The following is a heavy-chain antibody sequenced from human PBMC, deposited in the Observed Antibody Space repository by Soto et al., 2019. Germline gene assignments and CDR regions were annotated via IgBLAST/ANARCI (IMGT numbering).Heavy chain of an antibody. D-gene: IGHD6-19*01. J-gene: IGHJ4*02. CDR2: ISDSGATT. CDR3: AKEDTSSGSLDY. CDR1: GFPFGGNA. V-gene: IGHV3-23*01. Sequence: GGSLRLSCAASGFPFGGNAMSWVRQAPGKGLEWVSGISDSGATTYYADSVRGRFTISRDNSKNTLYLQMKSLRAEDSASYYCAKEDTSSGSLDYWGQGALVTVSS.